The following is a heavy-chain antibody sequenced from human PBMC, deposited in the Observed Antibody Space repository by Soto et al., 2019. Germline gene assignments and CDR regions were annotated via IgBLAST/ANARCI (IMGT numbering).Heavy chain of an antibody. Sequence: RASVKVSCKASGYTFTSYGISWVRQAPGQGLEWMGWISAYNGNTNYAQKLQGRVTMTTDTSTSTAYMELRSLRSDDTAVYYCARDLYAGDSSSWYYYYGMDVWGQGTTVTVSS. CDR1: GYTFTSYG. CDR2: ISAYNGNT. D-gene: IGHD6-13*01. V-gene: IGHV1-18*04. CDR3: ARDLYAGDSSSWYYYYGMDV. J-gene: IGHJ6*02.